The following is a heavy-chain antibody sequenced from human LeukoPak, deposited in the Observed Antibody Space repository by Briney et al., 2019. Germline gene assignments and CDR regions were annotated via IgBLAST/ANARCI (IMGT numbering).Heavy chain of an antibody. CDR3: ARHSGYCSGGSCYTYFDY. D-gene: IGHD2-15*01. V-gene: IGHV4-39*01. CDR2: IYYSGST. CDR1: GGSISSSSYY. J-gene: IGHJ4*02. Sequence: KTSETLSLTCTVPGGSISSSSYYWGWIRQPPGKGLEWIGSIYYSGSTYYNPSLKSRVTISVDTSKNQFSLKLSSVTAADTAVYYCARHSGYCSGGSCYTYFDYWGQGTLVTVSS.